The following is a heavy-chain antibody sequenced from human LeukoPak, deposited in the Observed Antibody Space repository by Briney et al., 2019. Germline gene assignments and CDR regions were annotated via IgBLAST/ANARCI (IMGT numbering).Heavy chain of an antibody. CDR3: ARAAVNGGRSDY. CDR2: ISAYNGNT. V-gene: IGHV1-18*01. CDR1: GYTFTSYG. D-gene: IGHD2-15*01. Sequence: GASVKVSCKASGYTFTSYGISWVRQAPGQGLEWMGWISAYNGNTNYAQKFQGRVTMTRDTSISTAYMELSRLRSDDTAVYYCARAAVNGGRSDYWGQGTLVTVSS. J-gene: IGHJ4*02.